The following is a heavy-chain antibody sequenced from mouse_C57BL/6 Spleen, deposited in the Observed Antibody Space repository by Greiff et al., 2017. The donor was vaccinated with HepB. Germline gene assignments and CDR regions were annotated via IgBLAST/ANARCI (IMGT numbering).Heavy chain of an antibody. Sequence: QVQLQQPGAELVKPGASVKLSCKASGYTFTSYWMHWVKQRPGQGLEWIGMIHPNSGSTNYNEKFKSKATLTVDKSSSTAYMQLSRLTSEDSAVYYCAREGDGNLFDYWGQGTTLTVSS. V-gene: IGHV1-64*01. CDR1: GYTFTSYW. CDR2: IHPNSGST. D-gene: IGHD2-1*01. J-gene: IGHJ2*01. CDR3: AREGDGNLFDY.